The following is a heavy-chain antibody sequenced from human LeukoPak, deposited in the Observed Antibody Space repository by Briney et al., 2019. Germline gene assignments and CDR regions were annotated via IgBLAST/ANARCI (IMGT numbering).Heavy chain of an antibody. D-gene: IGHD3-9*01. J-gene: IGHJ5*02. CDR1: GYSISSGYY. V-gene: IGHV4-38-2*02. Sequence: KPSETLSLTCTVSGYSISSGYYWGWIRQPPGKGLEWIGRIYTSGSTNYNPSLKSRVTISVDTSKNQFSLKLSSVTAADTAVYYCARAVSFVGTRYFDWPIPSDWFDPWGQGTLVTVSS. CDR2: IYTSGST. CDR3: ARAVSFVGTRYFDWPIPSDWFDP.